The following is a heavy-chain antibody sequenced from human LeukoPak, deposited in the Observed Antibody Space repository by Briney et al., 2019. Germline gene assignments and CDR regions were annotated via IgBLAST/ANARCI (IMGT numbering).Heavy chain of an antibody. V-gene: IGHV4-4*02. CDR1: GDSISSGHW. CDR3: ARMENWGPVDY. J-gene: IGHJ4*02. Sequence: PSETLSLTCAVSGDSISSGHWWSWVRQPPGKGLEWIGEISHSGRTNSNPSLKSRVTISVGKSKNQFSLKLTSVTVADTAVYYCARMENWGPVDYWGQGTLVTVSS. D-gene: IGHD7-27*01. CDR2: ISHSGRT.